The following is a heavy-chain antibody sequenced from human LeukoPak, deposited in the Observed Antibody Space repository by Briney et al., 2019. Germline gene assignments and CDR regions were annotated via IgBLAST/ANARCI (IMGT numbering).Heavy chain of an antibody. V-gene: IGHV4-39*01. Sequence: SETLSLTCTVSGGSVSSSSYYWGWIRQPPGKGLEWIGSVYYSGTTYYNPSLKSRVTISVDTSKNQFSLMLSSVTAADTAVYYCARHPYYYYYMDVWGKGATVTVSS. J-gene: IGHJ6*03. CDR3: ARHPYYYYYMDV. CDR1: GGSVSSSSYY. CDR2: VYYSGTT.